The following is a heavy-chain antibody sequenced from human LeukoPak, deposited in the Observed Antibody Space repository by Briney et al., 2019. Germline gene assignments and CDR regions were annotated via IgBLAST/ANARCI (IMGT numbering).Heavy chain of an antibody. Sequence: ASVKVSCKVSGYTLTELSMHWVRQAPGKGLEWMGGFDPNGGETVYAQKFQGRVTMTEDTSTDPAYMDLRSLRFDDTAVYYCTTAYDTSGFAPFDSWGQGTMVTVSS. CDR2: FDPNGGET. V-gene: IGHV1-24*01. CDR3: TTAYDTSGFAPFDS. CDR1: GYTLTELS. D-gene: IGHD3-22*01. J-gene: IGHJ3*02.